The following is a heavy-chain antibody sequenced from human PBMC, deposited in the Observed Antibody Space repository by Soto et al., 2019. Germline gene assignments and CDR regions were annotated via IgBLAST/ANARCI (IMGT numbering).Heavy chain of an antibody. CDR3: ASAAVTGTAGLDF. CDR1: GYTFSGFY. J-gene: IGHJ4*02. Sequence: ASVKVSCKASGYTFSGFYMHWVRQAPGQGLEWMGWINPNSGGTKSAEKFQGRVTMTRDTSISTAYMELSRLTSDDTAVYYCASAAVTGTAGLDFWGQGTQGTVSS. CDR2: INPNSGGT. D-gene: IGHD6-19*01. V-gene: IGHV1-2*02.